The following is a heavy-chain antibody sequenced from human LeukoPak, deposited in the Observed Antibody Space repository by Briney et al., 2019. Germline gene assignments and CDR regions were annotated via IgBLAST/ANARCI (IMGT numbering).Heavy chain of an antibody. D-gene: IGHD6-13*01. CDR3: ARGSGIAAAVSY. CDR1: GYTFTSYD. J-gene: IGHJ4*02. Sequence: ASVTVSCTASGYTFTSYDINWVRQAPGQGLEWMGWMDPNSGNTGYAQNFQGRVTITRNTSISTAYMELSSLRSEDTAVYYCARGSGIAAAVSYWGQGALVTVSS. CDR2: MDPNSGNT. V-gene: IGHV1-8*01.